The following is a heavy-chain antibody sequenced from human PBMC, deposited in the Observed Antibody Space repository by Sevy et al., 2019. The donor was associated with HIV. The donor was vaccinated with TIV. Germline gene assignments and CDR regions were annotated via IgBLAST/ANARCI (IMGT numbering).Heavy chain of an antibody. CDR1: GYTFASYD. CDR2: IKPNSGNT. J-gene: IGHJ4*02. D-gene: IGHD2-15*01. V-gene: IGHV1-8*01. CDR3: ARAVAEYYFDY. Sequence: ASVKVSCKASGYTFASYDINWVRQATGQGLEWMGWIKPNSGNTGYAQKFQGRVTMTRNTSISTAYMELSSLRSEDTAVYYCARAVAEYYFDYWGQGTLVTVSS.